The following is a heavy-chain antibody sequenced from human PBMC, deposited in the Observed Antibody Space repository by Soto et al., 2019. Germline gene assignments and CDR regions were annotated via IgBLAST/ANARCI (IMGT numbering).Heavy chain of an antibody. J-gene: IGHJ4*02. CDR1: GFSFRTYT. V-gene: IGHV3-23*01. Sequence: GGSLRLSCAPSGFSFRTYTMSWVRQAPGKGLEWLSVISGSGGSPSYADSVQGRFVIPRDNARNTLYLHMNSLRAEDTAMYYCAKARCTTTDCYVPDYWGRGTLVTVSS. CDR3: AKARCTTTDCYVPDY. D-gene: IGHD1-26*01. CDR2: ISGSGGSP.